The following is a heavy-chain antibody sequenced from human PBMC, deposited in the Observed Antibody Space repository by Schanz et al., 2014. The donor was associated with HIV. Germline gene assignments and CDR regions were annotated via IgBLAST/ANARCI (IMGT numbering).Heavy chain of an antibody. CDR2: ISYDGVTE. V-gene: IGHV3-30*18. Sequence: QAQLVESGGGVVQPGRSLRLSCAASRFTFSSYDMHWVRQAPGKGLEWVAIISYDGVTEYYADSVMGRFAVSRDISNNTLYLQMNSLSVEDTGVYYCEKARFWSGYSSGHFHGMDVWGQGTTVAVYS. D-gene: IGHD3-3*01. J-gene: IGHJ6*02. CDR1: RFTFSSYD. CDR3: EKARFWSGYSSGHFHGMDV.